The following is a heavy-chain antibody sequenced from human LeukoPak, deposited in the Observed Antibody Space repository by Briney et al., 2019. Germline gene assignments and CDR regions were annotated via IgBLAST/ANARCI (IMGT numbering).Heavy chain of an antibody. CDR3: ARGVVVPAANYYYYGMDV. J-gene: IGHJ6*02. Sequence: SETLSLTCAVYGGSFSGYYWSWIRQPPGKGLEWIGEINHSGSTNYNPSLKSRVTISVDTSKNQFSLKLSSVTAADTAVYYCARGVVVPAANYYYYGMDVWGQGTLVTVSS. V-gene: IGHV4-34*01. D-gene: IGHD2-2*01. CDR2: INHSGST. CDR1: GGSFSGYY.